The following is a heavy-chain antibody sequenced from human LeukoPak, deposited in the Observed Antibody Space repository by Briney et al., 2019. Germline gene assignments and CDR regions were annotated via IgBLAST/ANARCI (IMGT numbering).Heavy chain of an antibody. CDR2: ISGYNGKR. J-gene: IGHJ3*02. Sequence: GASVKVSCKAYGYSFTSYGITWVRQAPGQGLEWMGWISGYNGKRNYAQKIQGRVTMTADTSTSTAYMELSSLRSEDTAVYYCATESYSGSYLYAFDIWGQGTMVTVSS. CDR1: GYSFTSYG. CDR3: ATESYSGSYLYAFDI. V-gene: IGHV1-18*01. D-gene: IGHD1-26*01.